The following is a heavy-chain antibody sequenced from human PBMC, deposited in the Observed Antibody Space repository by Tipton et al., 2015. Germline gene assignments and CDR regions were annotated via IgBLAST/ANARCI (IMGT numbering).Heavy chain of an antibody. D-gene: IGHD6-6*01. CDR2: IYSGDSDA. Sequence: QLVQSGAEVKKPGESLKISCKGSGYSFTNYWIGWVRQMPGKGLEWMGIIYSGDSDAKYSPSFEGQVTISADKSINTAYLQWRSLKTSDTAIYYCARQAIAARPYYYSGMDVWGQGTTVTVSS. J-gene: IGHJ6*02. CDR1: GYSFTNYW. CDR3: ARQAIAARPYYYSGMDV. V-gene: IGHV5-51*01.